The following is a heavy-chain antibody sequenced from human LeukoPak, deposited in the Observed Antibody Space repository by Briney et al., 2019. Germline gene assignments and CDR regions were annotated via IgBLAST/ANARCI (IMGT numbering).Heavy chain of an antibody. CDR2: ISWDGGST. J-gene: IGHJ1*01. V-gene: IGHV3-43*01. CDR1: GFTFDDYT. D-gene: IGHD3-16*01. CDR3: AKEGEPEYFQH. Sequence: PGGSLRLSCAASGFTFDDYTMHWVRHAPGKGLEWVSLISWDGGSTYYADSVKGRFTISRDNSKNSLYLQMNSLRTEDTALYYCAKEGEPEYFQHWGQGTLVTVSS.